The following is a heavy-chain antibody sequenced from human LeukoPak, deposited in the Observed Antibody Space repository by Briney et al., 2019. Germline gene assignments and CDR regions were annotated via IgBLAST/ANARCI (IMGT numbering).Heavy chain of an antibody. J-gene: IGHJ4*02. CDR3: ARGNRLVRGVITPVPYYFDY. D-gene: IGHD3-10*01. Sequence: ASVKVSCKASGYTFTSYDINWVRQATGQGLEWMGWMNPNSGNTGYAQKFQGRVTMTRNTSISTAYMELSSLRSEDTVVYYCARGNRLVRGVITPVPYYFDYWGQGTLVTVSS. CDR1: GYTFTSYD. CDR2: MNPNSGNT. V-gene: IGHV1-8*01.